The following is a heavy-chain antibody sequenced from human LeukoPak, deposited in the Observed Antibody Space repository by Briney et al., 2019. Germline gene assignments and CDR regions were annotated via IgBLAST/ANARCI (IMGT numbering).Heavy chain of an antibody. D-gene: IGHD2-21*01. Sequence: SETLSLTCTVSGGSISSSSYYWGWIRQPRGKGLEWIGSIYYSGSTYYNPSSKSRITITVDTSKHQFSLKLSSVTAADTAVYYCARLVASITSFDYWGQGTLVTVSS. CDR1: GGSISSSSYY. CDR3: ARLVASITSFDY. J-gene: IGHJ4*02. V-gene: IGHV4-39*01. CDR2: IYYSGST.